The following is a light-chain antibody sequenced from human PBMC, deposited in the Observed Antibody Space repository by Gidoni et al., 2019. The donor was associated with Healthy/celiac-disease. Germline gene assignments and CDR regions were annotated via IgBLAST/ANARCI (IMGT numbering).Light chain of an antibody. J-gene: IGKJ4*01. CDR3: QQCYSTSPLT. CDR1: QSISSY. Sequence: IQMTQSPSSLSASVGDRVTITCRASQSISSYLNWYQQKPGKAPKPLISAASSLQSGVSSRFSGRGYGTDFIITISSLQPADYETYYCQQCYSTSPLTFGGGTKVEIK. V-gene: IGKV1-39*01. CDR2: AAS.